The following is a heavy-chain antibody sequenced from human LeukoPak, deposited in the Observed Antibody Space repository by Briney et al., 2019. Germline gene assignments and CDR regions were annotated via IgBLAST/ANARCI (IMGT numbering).Heavy chain of an antibody. Sequence: GGSLRLSCAASGFTFDDYAMHWVRQAPGKGLEWFSGISWNSGSIGYADSVKGRFTISRDNAKNSLYLQMNSLRAEDTALYYCAKAAYDRRYDYWGQGTLVTVSS. CDR1: GFTFDDYA. CDR3: AKAAYDRRYDY. J-gene: IGHJ4*02. V-gene: IGHV3-9*01. CDR2: ISWNSGSI. D-gene: IGHD3-22*01.